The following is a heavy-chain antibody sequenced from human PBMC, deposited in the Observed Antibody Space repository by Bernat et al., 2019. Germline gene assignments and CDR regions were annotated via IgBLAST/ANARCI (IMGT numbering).Heavy chain of an antibody. D-gene: IGHD3-10*01. CDR1: GGSFSGYY. V-gene: IGHV4-34*01. J-gene: IGHJ6*03. CDR2: INHSGST. Sequence: QVQLQQWGAGLLKPSETLSLTCAVYGGSFSGYYWSWIRQPPGKGLEWIGEINHSGSTNYNPSLKSRVTISVDTSKNQFSLKLSSVTAADTAVYYCARSGSYYNVAYYYYMDVWGKGTTVTVSS. CDR3: ARSGSYYNVAYYYYMDV.